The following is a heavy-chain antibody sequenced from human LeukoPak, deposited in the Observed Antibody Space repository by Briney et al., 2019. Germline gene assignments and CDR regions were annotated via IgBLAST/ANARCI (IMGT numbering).Heavy chain of an antibody. J-gene: IGHJ6*04. CDR1: GGTFSNYA. D-gene: IGHD4-17*01. V-gene: IGHV1-69*06. CDR2: IIPIFGTA. Sequence: SVKVSCKASGGTFSNYAISWVRQAPGQGLGWMGGIIPIFGTANYAQKFQGRVTITADKSTNTAYMELSSLRSGDAAVYYCAREIDYGNAMDVWGKGTTVTVSS. CDR3: AREIDYGNAMDV.